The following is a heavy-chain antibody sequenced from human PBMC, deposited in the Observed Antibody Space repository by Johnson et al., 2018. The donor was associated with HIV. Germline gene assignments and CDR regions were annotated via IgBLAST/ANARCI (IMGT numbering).Heavy chain of an antibody. J-gene: IGHJ3*02. CDR3: ARDRPSGWPDAFDI. V-gene: IGHV3-66*02. D-gene: IGHD6-19*01. CDR1: GFTACSNY. CDR2: TYSGGLT. Sequence: VQLVESGGGLVQPGGSLRLSCAASGFTACSNYMSWVRQAPGKGLEWVSATYSGGLTYYADSLMGRFTISRDNSKNTLYLQMNSMRPEDTAVYYCARDRPSGWPDAFDIWGQGTMVTVSS.